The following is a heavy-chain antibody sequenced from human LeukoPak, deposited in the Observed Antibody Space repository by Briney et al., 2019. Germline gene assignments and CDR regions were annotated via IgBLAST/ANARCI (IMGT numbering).Heavy chain of an antibody. V-gene: IGHV1-18*01. J-gene: IGHJ3*02. Sequence: ASVTVSCKASGYSFTNYGISWVRQAPGQGLEWMGWISAYNGNTNYAQKLQGRVTMTTDTSTRTAYMELRSLRSDDTAVYYCARDVQQWLDDAFDIWGQGTMVTVSS. CDR3: ARDVQQWLDDAFDI. D-gene: IGHD6-19*01. CDR1: GYSFTNYG. CDR2: ISAYNGNT.